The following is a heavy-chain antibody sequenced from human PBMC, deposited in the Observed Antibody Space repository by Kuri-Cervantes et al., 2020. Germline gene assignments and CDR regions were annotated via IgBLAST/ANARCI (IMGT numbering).Heavy chain of an antibody. D-gene: IGHD5-12*01. Sequence: GSLRLSCAASGFTFSSYSMNWVRQAPGKGLEWVSYISSSSSTIYYADSVKGRFTISRDNAKNSLYLQMNSLRDEDTAVYYCARGAKDVDIVATPLFWGQGTLVTVSS. J-gene: IGHJ4*02. V-gene: IGHV3-48*02. CDR1: GFTFSSYS. CDR2: ISSSSSTI. CDR3: ARGAKDVDIVATPLF.